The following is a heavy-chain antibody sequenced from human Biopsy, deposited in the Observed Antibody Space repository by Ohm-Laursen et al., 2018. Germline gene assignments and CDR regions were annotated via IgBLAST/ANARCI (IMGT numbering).Heavy chain of an antibody. CDR3: ARGEYSSSIFDH. CDR2: IYSSGGT. Sequence: SQTLSLTCTDSGGYIISYYWNWIRQPAGRGLVWTGRIYSSGGTKYNPSLKSRVTMSVDTSRKQLSLKVRSVTAADTAVYYCARGEYSSSIFDHWGQGTLVTVSS. J-gene: IGHJ4*02. D-gene: IGHD6-6*01. V-gene: IGHV4-4*07. CDR1: GGYIISYY.